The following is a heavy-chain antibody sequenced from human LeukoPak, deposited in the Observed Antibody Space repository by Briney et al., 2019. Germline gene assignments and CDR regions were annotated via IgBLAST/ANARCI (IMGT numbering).Heavy chain of an antibody. D-gene: IGHD1-26*01. CDR2: IYSGGST. Sequence: PGGSLRLSCAASGFTVSSNYMSWVRQAPGKGLEWVSIIYSGGSTYYADSVKGRFTISRDNSKNTLYLQMNSLRAEDTAVYYCASRSGSYPFYPLDAFDIWGQGTMVTVSS. CDR3: ASRSGSYPFYPLDAFDI. CDR1: GFTVSSNY. V-gene: IGHV3-53*01. J-gene: IGHJ3*02.